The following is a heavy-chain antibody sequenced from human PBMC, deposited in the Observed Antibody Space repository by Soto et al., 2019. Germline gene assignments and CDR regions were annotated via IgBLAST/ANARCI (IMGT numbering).Heavy chain of an antibody. D-gene: IGHD3-10*01. CDR3: ARGGYYGSGSYHYYGMDV. Sequence: SVKVSCKASGGTFSSYAISWVRQAPGQGLEWMGGIIPIFGTANYAQKFQGRVTITADESTSTAYMELSSLRSEDTAVYYCARGGYYGSGSYHYYGMDVWGQGTTVTVSS. V-gene: IGHV1-69*13. CDR2: IIPIFGTA. CDR1: GGTFSSYA. J-gene: IGHJ6*02.